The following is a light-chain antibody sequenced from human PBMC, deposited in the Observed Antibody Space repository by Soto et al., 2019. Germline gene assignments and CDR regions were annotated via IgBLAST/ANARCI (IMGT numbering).Light chain of an antibody. J-gene: IGKJ5*01. CDR1: QSVSSN. Sequence: ETVLTQSPATLSLSPGERATLSCRASQSVSSNLAWYQQKPGQDPRLLIYDASKRATGIPDRFSGSGSETDFTLTISSLEPEDFAVYYCQQYNNWPRTFGQGTRLEIK. CDR3: QQYNNWPRT. CDR2: DAS. V-gene: IGKV3-11*01.